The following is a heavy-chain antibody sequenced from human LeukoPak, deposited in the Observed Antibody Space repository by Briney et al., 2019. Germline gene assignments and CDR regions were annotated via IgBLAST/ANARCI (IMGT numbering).Heavy chain of an antibody. CDR1: GFTFSSYA. J-gene: IGHJ4*02. D-gene: IGHD3-22*01. CDR3: AKPLGYYYDSSGSTLDY. V-gene: IGHV3-23*01. Sequence: GGSLRLSCAASGFTFSSYAMSWVRQAPGKGLEWVSAISGSGGSTYYADSVKGRFTISRDNSKNTLYLQMNSLRAEDTAVYYCAKPLGYYYDSSGSTLDYWGQGTLVTVSS. CDR2: ISGSGGST.